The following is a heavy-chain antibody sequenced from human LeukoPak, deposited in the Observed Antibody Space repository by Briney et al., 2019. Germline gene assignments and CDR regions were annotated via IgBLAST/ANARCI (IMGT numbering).Heavy chain of an antibody. D-gene: IGHD1-26*01. CDR2: INPDSGGT. CDR3: ARAPGNYYLDY. CDR1: GYAFTDYY. Sequence: ASVKVSCKASGYAFTDYYMHWVRQAPGQGLEWMGWINPDSGGTNYAQKFQGRVTMTRDTSISTAYMELSRLRSDDTAVYYCARAPGNYYLDYWGQGTLVTVSS. J-gene: IGHJ4*02. V-gene: IGHV1-2*02.